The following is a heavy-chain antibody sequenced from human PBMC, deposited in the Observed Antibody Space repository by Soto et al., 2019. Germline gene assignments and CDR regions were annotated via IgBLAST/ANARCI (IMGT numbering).Heavy chain of an antibody. CDR2: ISYDGSNK. Sequence: GGSLRLSCAASGFTFSSYAMHWVRQAPGKGLEWVAVISYDGSNKYYADSVKGRFTISRDNSKNTLYLQMNSLGAEDTAVYYCARDYYYDSRGYFGWFYPWGQGTLVTVSS. CDR1: GFTFSSYA. CDR3: ARDYYYDSRGYFGWFYP. V-gene: IGHV3-30-3*01. J-gene: IGHJ5*02. D-gene: IGHD3-22*01.